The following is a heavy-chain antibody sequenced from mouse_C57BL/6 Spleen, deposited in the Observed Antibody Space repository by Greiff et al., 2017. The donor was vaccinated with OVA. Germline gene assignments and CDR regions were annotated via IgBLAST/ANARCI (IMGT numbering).Heavy chain of an antibody. D-gene: IGHD1-1*01. CDR1: GYTFTDYE. CDR3: TRSGGSSPY. Sequence: QVQLQQSGAELVRPGASVTLFCKASGYTFTDYEMHWVKQTPVHGLEWIGAIDPETGGTAYNQKFKGKAILTADKSSSTAYMELRSLTSEDSAVYYCTRSGGSSPYWGQGTTLTVSS. CDR2: IDPETGGT. J-gene: IGHJ2*01. V-gene: IGHV1-15*01.